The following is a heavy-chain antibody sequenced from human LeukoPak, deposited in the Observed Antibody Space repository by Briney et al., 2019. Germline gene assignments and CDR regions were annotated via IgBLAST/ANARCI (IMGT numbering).Heavy chain of an antibody. V-gene: IGHV3-23*01. CDR3: AKQLGYCSDGSCYFPY. D-gene: IGHD2-15*01. CDR2: ISNNGGYT. J-gene: IGHJ4*02. Sequence: GGSLRLSCAASGFTFSSYAMSWVRQAPGKGLEWVSAISNNGGYTYYADSVQGRFTISRDNSKSTPCLQMNSLRAEDTAVYYCAKQLGYCSDGSCYFPYWGQGTLVTVSS. CDR1: GFTFSSYA.